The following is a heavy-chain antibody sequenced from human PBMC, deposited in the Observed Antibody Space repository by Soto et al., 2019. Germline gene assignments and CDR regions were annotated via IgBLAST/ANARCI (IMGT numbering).Heavy chain of an antibody. J-gene: IGHJ4*02. CDR2: ISYDGSNK. CDR1: GFTFSSYG. D-gene: IGHD2-15*01. V-gene: IGHV3-30*18. CDR3: AKSKAGYLYLHFDY. Sequence: GGSLRLSCAASGFTFSSYGMHWVRQAPGKGLEWVAVISYDGSNKYYADSVKGRFTISRDNSKNTLYLQMNSLRAEDTAVYYCAKSKAGYLYLHFDYWGQGTLVTVSS.